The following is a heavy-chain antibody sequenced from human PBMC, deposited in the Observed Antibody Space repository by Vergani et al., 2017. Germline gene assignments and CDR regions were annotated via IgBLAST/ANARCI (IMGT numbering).Heavy chain of an antibody. CDR3: ASGDSGSDYIRYYFDY. CDR2: NIPIFGTA. Sequence: QVQLVQSGAEVKKPGSSVKVSCKASGGTFSSYAISWVRQAPGQGVEWMGGNIPIFGTANYAPKFRGRVTITADETTSTADMELSSLRSEDTAVYYCASGDSGSDYIRYYFDYWGQGTLVTVSS. J-gene: IGHJ4*02. D-gene: IGHD1-26*01. V-gene: IGHV1-69*13. CDR1: GGTFSSYA.